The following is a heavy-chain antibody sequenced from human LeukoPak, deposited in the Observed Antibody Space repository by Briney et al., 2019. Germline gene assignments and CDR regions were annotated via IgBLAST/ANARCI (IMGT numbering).Heavy chain of an antibody. CDR2: MNTNDGNT. Sequence: ASVKVSCKASGYTFTNYEIIWVRQATGQGLEWMGWMNTNDGNTGYAQTFQGRVTLTRDTSTSTAYMDLSSLRSEDTAVYYCARALSGWYWGGGDWGQGTLVTVSS. CDR1: GYTFTNYE. CDR3: ARALSGWYWGGGD. J-gene: IGHJ4*02. V-gene: IGHV1-8*03. D-gene: IGHD6-19*01.